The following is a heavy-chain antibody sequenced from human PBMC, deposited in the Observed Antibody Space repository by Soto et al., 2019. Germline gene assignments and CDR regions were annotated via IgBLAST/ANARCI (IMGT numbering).Heavy chain of an antibody. CDR3: ARALGPNPFDP. Sequence: ASVKVSCKASGYTSTSYYMHWVRQAPGQGLEWMGIINPSGGSTSYAQKFQGRVTMTRDTSTSTVYMELSSLRSEDTAVYYCARALGPNPFDPWGQGTLVTVSS. D-gene: IGHD7-27*01. J-gene: IGHJ5*02. CDR1: GYTSTSYY. CDR2: INPSGGST. V-gene: IGHV1-46*01.